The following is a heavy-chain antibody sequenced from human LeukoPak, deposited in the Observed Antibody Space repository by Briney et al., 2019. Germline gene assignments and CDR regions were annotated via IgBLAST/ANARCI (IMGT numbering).Heavy chain of an antibody. D-gene: IGHD6-25*01. CDR3: AKFFDPSGGASGWTGTIDK. J-gene: IGHJ1*01. CDR2: INPNSGGT. V-gene: IGHV1-2*06. CDR1: GYTFTGYY. Sequence: ASVKVSCKASGYTFTGYYMHWVRQAPGQGLEWMGRINPNSGGTNYAQKFQGRVTMTRDTSISTAYMELSRLRSDDTAVYYCAKFFDPSGGASGWTGTIDKWGQGALVIVSS.